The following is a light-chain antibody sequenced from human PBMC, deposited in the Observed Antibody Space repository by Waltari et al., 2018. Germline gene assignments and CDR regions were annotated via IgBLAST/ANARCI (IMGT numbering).Light chain of an antibody. CDR1: QSVGSSS. V-gene: IGKV3-20*01. Sequence: ENVLTQSPGTASLSPGERVTLFCRASQSVGSSSLAWYQQKPGQAPRLVIYRASRRATGIPDRFSGSGSGTDFSLTISRLEPEDFAVYYCQQHGTLPATFGQGTKVEIK. CDR3: QQHGTLPAT. CDR2: RAS. J-gene: IGKJ1*01.